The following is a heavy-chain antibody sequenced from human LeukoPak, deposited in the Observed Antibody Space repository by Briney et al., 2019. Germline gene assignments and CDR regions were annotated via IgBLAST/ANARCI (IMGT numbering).Heavy chain of an antibody. CDR1: GFTFSTHA. Sequence: GGSLRLSCVVSGFTFSTHAMTWVRQAPGKGLEWVSAISGSGGSTYYADSVKGRFTISRDNSKNTLYLQMNSLRAEDTAVYYCAKRDLRGYYDSSGYYPNWYFDLWGRGTLVTVSS. D-gene: IGHD3-22*01. CDR2: ISGSGGST. J-gene: IGHJ2*01. V-gene: IGHV3-23*01. CDR3: AKRDLRGYYDSSGYYPNWYFDL.